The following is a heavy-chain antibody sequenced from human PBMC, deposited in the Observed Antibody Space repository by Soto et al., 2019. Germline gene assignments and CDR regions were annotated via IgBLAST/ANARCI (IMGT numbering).Heavy chain of an antibody. Sequence: GGSLRLSCVTSGFTFSRYWMSWVRQAPGKGLQWVANINEDGGERYYMDSVKGRFAVSRDNAKNSLYLQMNNLRPDDTAVYYSARDHPILDFWGQGTLVTVSS. CDR2: INEDGGER. CDR3: ARDHPILDF. V-gene: IGHV3-7*04. J-gene: IGHJ4*02. CDR1: GFTFSRYW.